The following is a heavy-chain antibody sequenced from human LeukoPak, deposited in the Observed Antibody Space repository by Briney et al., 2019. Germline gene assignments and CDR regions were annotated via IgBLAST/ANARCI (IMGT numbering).Heavy chain of an antibody. CDR1: GFTFSSYG. V-gene: IGHV3-30*03. CDR2: ISYDGSNK. J-gene: IGHJ6*03. D-gene: IGHD6-13*01. Sequence: PGGSLRPSCAASGFTFSSYGMHWVRQAPGKGLEWVAVISYDGSNKYYADSVKGRFTISRDNSKNTLYLQMNSLRAEDTAVYYCTTGPGYSSSWYGTNYYYYYYMDVWGKGTTVTVSS. CDR3: TTGPGYSSSWYGTNYYYYYYMDV.